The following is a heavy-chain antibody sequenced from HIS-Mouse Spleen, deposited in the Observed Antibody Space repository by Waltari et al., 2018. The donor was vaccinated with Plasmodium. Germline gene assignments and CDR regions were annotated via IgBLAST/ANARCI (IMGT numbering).Heavy chain of an antibody. V-gene: IGHV3-30*18. CDR2: IAYDGSNK. Sequence: QVQLVESGGGVVQPGRSLRLSCAASGFTFSSYGMHWVRRAPGKGGEWVAVIAYDGSNKYYADSVKGRFTISRDNSKNTLYLQMNSLRAEDTAVYYCAKDRRSSSWYVDYWGQGTLVTVSS. CDR3: AKDRRSSSWYVDY. CDR1: GFTFSSYG. J-gene: IGHJ4*02. D-gene: IGHD6-13*01.